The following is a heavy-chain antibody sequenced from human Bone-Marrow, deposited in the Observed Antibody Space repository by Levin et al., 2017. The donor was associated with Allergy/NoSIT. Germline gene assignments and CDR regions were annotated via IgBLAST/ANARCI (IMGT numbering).Heavy chain of an antibody. J-gene: IGHJ6*02. Sequence: PGGSLRLSCAASGFTLQDHAMHWVRQAPGKGLEWVSGIDWSSNRVDYADSVKGRFTTSRDNAKNSLYLQMNSLRVEDTALYYCTKDINPGGADGWGRGTTVTVSS. CDR1: GFTLQDHA. V-gene: IGHV3-9*01. CDR3: TKDINPGGADG. CDR2: IDWSSNRV. D-gene: IGHD1-14*01.